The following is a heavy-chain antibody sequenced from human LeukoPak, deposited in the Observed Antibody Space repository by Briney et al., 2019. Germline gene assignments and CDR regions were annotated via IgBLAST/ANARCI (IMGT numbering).Heavy chain of an antibody. D-gene: IGHD3-10*01. CDR2: IYYSGST. CDR1: GGSISSSSYY. Sequence: PSETLSLTCTVSGGSISSSSYYWGWIRQPPGKGLEWIGSIYYSGSTYYNPSLKSRVTISVDTSKNQFSLKLSSVTAADTAVYYCARDIPLGPILWFGESDAFDIWGQGTMVTVSS. CDR3: ARDIPLGPILWFGESDAFDI. V-gene: IGHV4-39*07. J-gene: IGHJ3*02.